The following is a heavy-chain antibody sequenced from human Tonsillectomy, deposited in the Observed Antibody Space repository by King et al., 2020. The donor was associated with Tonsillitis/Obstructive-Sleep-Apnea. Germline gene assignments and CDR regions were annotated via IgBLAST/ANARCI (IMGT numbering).Heavy chain of an antibody. Sequence: VQLVQSGLALKKPGASVRVSCRASGYNFPRYGLNWVRQAPGQGLEWLGRIIVSSGDTEYAEKVRGRVTMTTATSTTTVYMELARLTSDDTGVYYCARDWDTGPGPHAMGVWGQGTSVTVSS. D-gene: IGHD1-26*01. CDR2: IIVSSGDT. J-gene: IGHJ6*02. CDR3: ARDWDTGPGPHAMGV. V-gene: IGHV1-18*01. CDR1: GYNFPRYG.